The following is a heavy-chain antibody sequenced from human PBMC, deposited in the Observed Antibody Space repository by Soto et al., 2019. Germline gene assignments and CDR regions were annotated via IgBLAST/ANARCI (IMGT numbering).Heavy chain of an antibody. D-gene: IGHD6-19*01. CDR1: GGTFSSYT. J-gene: IGHJ6*02. V-gene: IGHV1-69*08. CDR2: IIPILGIA. CDR3: AREDSSGLYYYGMDV. Sequence: QVQLVQSGAEVKKPGSSVKVSCKASGGTFSSYTISWVRQAPGQGLEWMGRIIPILGIANYAQKFQGRVTIXXEXSXXTAYMELSSLRSEATAVYYCAREDSSGLYYYGMDVWGQGTTVTVSS.